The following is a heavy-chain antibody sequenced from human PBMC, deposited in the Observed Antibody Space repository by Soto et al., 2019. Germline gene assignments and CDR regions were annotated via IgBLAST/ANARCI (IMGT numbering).Heavy chain of an antibody. D-gene: IGHD2-21*01. J-gene: IGHJ6*02. CDR2: IRSKANSYAT. Sequence: EVQLVESGGGLVQPGGSLKLSCAASGFTFSGSAMHWVRQASGKGLEWVGRIRSKANSYATAYAASVKGRFTISRDDSKNTAYLQMNSLKTEDTAVYYCTRRHELGEYYCYGMDVWGQGTTVTVSS. V-gene: IGHV3-73*01. CDR3: TRRHELGEYYCYGMDV. CDR1: GFTFSGSA.